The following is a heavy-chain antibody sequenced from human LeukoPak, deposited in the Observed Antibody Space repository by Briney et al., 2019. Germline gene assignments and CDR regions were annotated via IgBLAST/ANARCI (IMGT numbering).Heavy chain of an antibody. CDR2: IWYDGSNK. D-gene: IGHD3-3*01. Sequence: GRSLRLSRAAPGFTFSSYGMHWVRQAPGKGLEWVAVIWYDGSNKYYADSVKGRFTISRDNSKNTLYLQMNSLRAEDTAVYYCASSDFWSGYYLDYWGQGTLVTVSS. V-gene: IGHV3-33*01. J-gene: IGHJ4*02. CDR3: ASSDFWSGYYLDY. CDR1: GFTFSSYG.